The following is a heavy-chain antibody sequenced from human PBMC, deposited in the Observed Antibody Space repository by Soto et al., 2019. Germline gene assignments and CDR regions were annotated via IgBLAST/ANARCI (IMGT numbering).Heavy chain of an antibody. V-gene: IGHV4-39*01. CDR1: GASISVHSYY. D-gene: IGHD3-22*01. J-gene: IGHJ4*02. CDR3: ARPHYESNTFYSFFDY. Sequence: SETLSLTCTVSGASISVHSYYWTWIRQPPGKGLEWIGSSYYSGTTYFNPSLKSRATISVDTSKNQFSLRLTSVTAADTAVYYCARPHYESNTFYSFFDYWGQGTLVTVSS. CDR2: SYYSGTT.